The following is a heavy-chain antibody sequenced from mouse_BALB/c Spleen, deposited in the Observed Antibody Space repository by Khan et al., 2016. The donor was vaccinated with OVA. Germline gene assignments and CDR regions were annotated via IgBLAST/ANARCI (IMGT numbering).Heavy chain of an antibody. CDR2: ISYSGST. CDR1: GYSITSDYA. CDR3: ARRAYYANWYFDD. Sequence: EVQLQESGPGLVKPSQSLSLTCTVTGYSITSDYAWNWIRQFPGNKLEWMGYISYSGSTSYNPSLKSRISITRDTSKNQFFLLLNSVTTGDTATDYSARRAYYANWYFDDWGAGTTVTVSS. V-gene: IGHV3-2*02. D-gene: IGHD1-1*02. J-gene: IGHJ1*01.